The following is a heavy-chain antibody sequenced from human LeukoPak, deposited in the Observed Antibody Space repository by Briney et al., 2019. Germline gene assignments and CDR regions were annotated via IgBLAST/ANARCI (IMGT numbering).Heavy chain of an antibody. CDR2: ISGSGGST. Sequence: GGSLRLSCAASGFTFSSYEMNWVRQAPGKGLEWVSAISGSGGSTYYADSVKGRFTISRDNSKNTLYLQMNSLRAEDTAVYYCATSHLYHRGYDYWGQGTLVTVSS. D-gene: IGHD6-25*01. CDR1: GFTFSSYE. V-gene: IGHV3-23*01. J-gene: IGHJ4*02. CDR3: ATSHLYHRGYDY.